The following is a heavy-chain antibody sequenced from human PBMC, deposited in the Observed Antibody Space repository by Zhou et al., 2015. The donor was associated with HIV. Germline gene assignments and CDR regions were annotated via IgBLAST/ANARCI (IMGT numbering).Heavy chain of an antibody. CDR3: ARDRGGSLAVE. CDR2: IIPNFHIT. D-gene: IGHD3-16*01. Sequence: QVVQSAPELREPGASVKVSCKPSGGSFNNLGFNWVRRAPGQGLEWMGGIIPNFHITKQAQKFQDRVTISADRSTKTAYIELRSLNSDDTAVYYCARDRGGSLAVEWGQGTLVTVSS. V-gene: IGHV1-69*17. J-gene: IGHJ4*02. CDR1: GGSFNNLG.